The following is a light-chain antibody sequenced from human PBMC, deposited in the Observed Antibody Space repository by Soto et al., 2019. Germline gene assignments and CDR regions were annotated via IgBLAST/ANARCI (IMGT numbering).Light chain of an antibody. CDR1: SGDIDNYNY. CDR2: EVT. V-gene: IGLV2-8*01. Sequence: QSVLTQPPSASGSPGQSVTISCTGTSGDIDNYNYVSWYLQHPGKAPKLLIFEVTKRPSGVPDRFSGSKSGDTAFLTVSGLQADDEADYYCSSYVGSNNFVFRTGTKVTVL. CDR3: SSYVGSNNFV. J-gene: IGLJ1*01.